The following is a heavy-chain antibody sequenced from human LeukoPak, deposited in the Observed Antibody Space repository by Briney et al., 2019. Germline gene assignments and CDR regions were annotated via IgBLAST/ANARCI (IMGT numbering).Heavy chain of an antibody. CDR1: GGSVSSGSYY. D-gene: IGHD4-23*01. CDR2: IYYSGST. Sequence: SETLSLTCTVSGGSVSSGSYYWSWIRQPPGKGLEWIGYIYYSGSTNYNPSLKSRVTISVDTSKNQFSLKLSSVTAADTAAYYCGREGTVATLYYYGMDVWGKGTTVTVSS. J-gene: IGHJ6*04. CDR3: GREGTVATLYYYGMDV. V-gene: IGHV4-61*01.